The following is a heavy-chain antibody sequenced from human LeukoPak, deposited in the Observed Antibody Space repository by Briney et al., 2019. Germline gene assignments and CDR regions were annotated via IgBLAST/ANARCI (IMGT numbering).Heavy chain of an antibody. D-gene: IGHD3-22*01. CDR2: IYYSGST. CDR3: ARGDYYDSSGYGYYFDY. J-gene: IGHJ4*02. CDR1: GGSISSYY. V-gene: IGHV4-59*08. Sequence: SETLSLTCTVSGGSISSYYWSWIRQPPGKGLEWIGYIYYSGSTNYNPSLKSRVTISVDTSKNQFSLKLSSVTAADTAVYYCARGDYYDSSGYGYYFDYWXQGTLVTVSS.